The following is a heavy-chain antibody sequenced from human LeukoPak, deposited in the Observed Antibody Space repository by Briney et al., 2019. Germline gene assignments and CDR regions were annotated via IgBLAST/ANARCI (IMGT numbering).Heavy chain of an antibody. CDR3: ARDGGQTVAGPDAFVI. CDR2: IYYSGST. CDR1: GGSISSYY. Sequence: SETLSLTCTVSGGSISSYYWSWIRQPPGKGLEWIGYIYYSGSTNYNPSLKSRVTISVDTSKNQFFLKLSSVTAADTAMYYCARDGGQTVAGPDAFVIWGQGTMATVSS. D-gene: IGHD6-19*01. J-gene: IGHJ3*02. V-gene: IGHV4-59*01.